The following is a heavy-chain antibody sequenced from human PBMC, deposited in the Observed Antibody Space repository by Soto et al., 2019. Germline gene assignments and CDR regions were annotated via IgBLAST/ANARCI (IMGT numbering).Heavy chain of an antibody. CDR1: GGYISGGYYS. CDR2: IYNSGST. V-gene: IGHV4-30-2*01. CDR3: ATYRKIFQI. Sequence: QLQLQESGSGLVKPSQTLSLTCAVSGGYISGGYYSWSWLRQRPGKGLEWIGFIYNSGSTYYNSSHKSRVTISVDRSKDHLFLNLTSVTAADTAVYYCATYRKIFQIWGKVTNGTVSS. J-gene: IGHJ3*02.